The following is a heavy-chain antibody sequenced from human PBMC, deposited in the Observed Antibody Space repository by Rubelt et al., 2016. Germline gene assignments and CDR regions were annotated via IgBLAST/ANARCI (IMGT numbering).Heavy chain of an antibody. V-gene: IGHV4-34*01. CDR1: GGSISSYY. CDR2: INHSGST. Sequence: ETLSLTCTVSGGSISSYYWSWIRQPPGKGLEWIGEINHSGSTNYNPSLKSRVTISVDTSKNQFSLKLSSVTAADTAVYYCARGGEDCSSTSCYFRIYYYGMDVWGQGTTVTVSS. D-gene: IGHD2-2*01. J-gene: IGHJ6*02. CDR3: ARGGEDCSSTSCYFRIYYYGMDV.